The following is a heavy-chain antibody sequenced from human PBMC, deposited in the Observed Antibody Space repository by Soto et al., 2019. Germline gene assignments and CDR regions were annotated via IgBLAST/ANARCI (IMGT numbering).Heavy chain of an antibody. CDR1: GFTFSSYW. CDR2: IKQDGSEK. D-gene: IGHD4-4*01. Sequence: EGQLVESGGGLVQPGGSLRLSYAASGFTFSSYWMSWVRQAPGKGLEWVANIKQDGSEKYYVDSVKGRFTISRDNAKNSLYLQMNSLRAEDTAVYYCARDKVGSTALFDYWGQGTLVTVSS. J-gene: IGHJ4*02. V-gene: IGHV3-7*01. CDR3: ARDKVGSTALFDY.